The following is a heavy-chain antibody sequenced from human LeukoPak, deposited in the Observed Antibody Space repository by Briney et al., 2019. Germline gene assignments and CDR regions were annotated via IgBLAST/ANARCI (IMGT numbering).Heavy chain of an antibody. CDR1: GYTFTSYG. D-gene: IGHD3-22*01. J-gene: IGHJ4*02. CDR3: AMHNYYDSSGFFDY. Sequence: GASVKVSCKASGYTFTSYGISWVRQAPGQGLEWMGWISAYNGNTNYAQKLQGRVTMTTDTSTSTAYMELRSLRSDDTAVYYCAMHNYYDSSGFFDYWGQGTLVTVSS. CDR2: ISAYNGNT. V-gene: IGHV1-18*01.